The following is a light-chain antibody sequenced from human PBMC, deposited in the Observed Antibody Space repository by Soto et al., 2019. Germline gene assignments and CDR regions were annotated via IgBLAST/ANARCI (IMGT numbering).Light chain of an antibody. J-gene: IGKJ1*01. Sequence: EIVMAESPATLSVSPGEGATLSCRVSQSVSSSYLAWYQQKPGQAPRLLIYGASSRATGIPDRFSGSGSGTDFTLTISRLEPEDFAVYYCQHRSNWPPTFGQGTKVDIK. CDR1: QSVSSSY. CDR3: QHRSNWPPT. V-gene: IGKV3D-20*02. CDR2: GAS.